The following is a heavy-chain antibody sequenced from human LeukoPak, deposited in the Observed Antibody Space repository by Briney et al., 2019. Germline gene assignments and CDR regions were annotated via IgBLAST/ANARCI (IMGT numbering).Heavy chain of an antibody. CDR1: GYSFTNYW. CDR2: IYPGDSDT. Sequence: GESLKISCKGSGYSFTNYWIGWVRQMPGKGLGWMGIIYPGDSDTRYSPSFQGQVTISVDKSISTAYLQWSSLKASDTAMYYCARQEYCSGGSCYTWFDPWGQGTLVTVSS. V-gene: IGHV5-51*01. CDR3: ARQEYCSGGSCYTWFDP. D-gene: IGHD2-15*01. J-gene: IGHJ5*02.